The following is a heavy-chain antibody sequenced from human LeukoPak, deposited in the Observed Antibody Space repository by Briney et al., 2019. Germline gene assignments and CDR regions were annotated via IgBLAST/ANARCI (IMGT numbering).Heavy chain of an antibody. D-gene: IGHD6-19*01. Sequence: PGGSLRLSCAASGFTFSSYWMSWVRQAPGKGLEWVANIKQDGSEKYYVDSVKGRFTISRDNAKNSLYLQMNSLRAEDTAVYYCARDSSGWYVAVLAPAPCDYWGQGTLVTVSS. V-gene: IGHV3-7*01. J-gene: IGHJ4*02. CDR2: IKQDGSEK. CDR3: ARDSSGWYVAVLAPAPCDY. CDR1: GFTFSSYW.